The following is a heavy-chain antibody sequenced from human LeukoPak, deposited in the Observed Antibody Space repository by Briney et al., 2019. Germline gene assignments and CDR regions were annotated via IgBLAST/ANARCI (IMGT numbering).Heavy chain of an antibody. D-gene: IGHD6-19*01. CDR1: GGSISSYY. V-gene: IGHV4-4*07. Sequence: PSETLSLTCTVSGGSISSYYWSWIRQPAGKGLEWIGRIYTSGSINYNPSLKSRVTMSVDTSKNQFSLKLSSVTAADTAVYYCAREGAVAKNYYMDVWGKGTTVTVSS. J-gene: IGHJ6*03. CDR2: IYTSGSI. CDR3: AREGAVAKNYYMDV.